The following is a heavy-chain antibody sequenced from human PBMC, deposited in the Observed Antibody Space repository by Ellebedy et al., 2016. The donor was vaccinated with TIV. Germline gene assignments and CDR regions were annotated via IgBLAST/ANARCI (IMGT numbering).Heavy chain of an antibody. CDR2: ISSNSATI. CDR1: GFTFSSYS. CDR3: AREVYCGCDCYVFDY. J-gene: IGHJ4*02. V-gene: IGHV3-48*02. D-gene: IGHD2-21*02. Sequence: PGGSLRLSCVASGFTFSSYSVNWVRQAPGKGLEWVSYISSNSATIYYADSVEGRFTISSDNAKNSMSLQMNSLRDEDTAMYYCAREVYCGCDCYVFDYWGQGTLVTVSS.